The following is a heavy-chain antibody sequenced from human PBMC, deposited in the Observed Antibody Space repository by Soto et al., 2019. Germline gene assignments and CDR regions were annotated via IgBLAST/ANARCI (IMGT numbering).Heavy chain of an antibody. V-gene: IGHV4-59*01. CDR3: ARDVVHTGTYYGVDV. CDR1: GGSISSYY. CDR2: IYYSGST. J-gene: IGHJ6*02. D-gene: IGHD4-17*01. Sequence: QVQLQESGPGLVKPSETLSLTCTVSGGSISSYYWSWIRQPPGKGLEWIGYIYYSGSTIYNPSLKSRVTRSVDTSKNQFSLKLSSVTAADTAVYYCARDVVHTGTYYGVDVWGQGTTVTVSS.